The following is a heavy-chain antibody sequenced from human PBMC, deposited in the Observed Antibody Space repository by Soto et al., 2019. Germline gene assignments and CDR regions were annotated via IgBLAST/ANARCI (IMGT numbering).Heavy chain of an antibody. J-gene: IGHJ4*02. D-gene: IGHD6-19*01. Sequence: PSETLSLTCTVSGGSISSYYWSWIRQPPGKGLEWIGYIYYSGSTNYNPSLKSRVTISVDTSKNQFSLKLSSVTAADTAVYYCARVVLYSSGWYLDYWGQGPLVTVSP. CDR3: ARVVLYSSGWYLDY. CDR1: GGSISSYY. CDR2: IYYSGST. V-gene: IGHV4-59*01.